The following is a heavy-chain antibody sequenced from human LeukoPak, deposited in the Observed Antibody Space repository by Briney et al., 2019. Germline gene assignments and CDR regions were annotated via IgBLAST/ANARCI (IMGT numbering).Heavy chain of an antibody. CDR1: GFPFSTYW. Sequence: GGSLRLSCAASGFPFSTYWMHWVRQAPGKGLVWVSRINSDGRSTNYADSVKGRFTISRDNAKNTLYLQMNSLRAEDTAVYYCASRSDTDYYYDSSGTSDYWGQGTLVTVSS. CDR2: INSDGRST. V-gene: IGHV3-74*01. D-gene: IGHD3-22*01. J-gene: IGHJ4*02. CDR3: ASRSDTDYYYDSSGTSDY.